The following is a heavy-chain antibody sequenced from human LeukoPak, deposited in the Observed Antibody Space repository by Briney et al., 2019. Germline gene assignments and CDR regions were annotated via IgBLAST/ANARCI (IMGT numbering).Heavy chain of an antibody. CDR2: ISSSSSYI. CDR3: ARDVFTMVRGVIPYYYYYMDV. J-gene: IGHJ6*03. D-gene: IGHD3-10*01. V-gene: IGHV3-21*01. Sequence: PGGSLRLSCAASGFTFSSYSMNWVRQAPGKGLEWVSSISSSSSYIYYADSVKGRFTISRDNAKNSLYLQMNSLRAEDTAVYYCARDVFTMVRGVIPYYYYYMDVWGEGTTVTVSS. CDR1: GFTFSSYS.